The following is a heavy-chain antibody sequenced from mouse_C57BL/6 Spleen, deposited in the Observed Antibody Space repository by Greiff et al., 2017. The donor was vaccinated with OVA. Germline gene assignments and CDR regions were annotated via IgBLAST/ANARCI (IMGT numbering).Heavy chain of an antibody. V-gene: IGHV14-1*01. CDR3: TTSPLSTMVTDWFAY. D-gene: IGHD2-2*01. J-gene: IGHJ3*01. CDR1: GFNIKDYY. CDR2: IDPEDGAT. Sequence: EVQLQQSGAELVRPGASVKLSCTASGFNIKDYYMHWVKQRPEQGLEWIGRIDPEDGATEYAPQFQGKATMTADTSSNTAYLQLSSLTSEDTAVYYCTTSPLSTMVTDWFAYWGQGTLVTVSA.